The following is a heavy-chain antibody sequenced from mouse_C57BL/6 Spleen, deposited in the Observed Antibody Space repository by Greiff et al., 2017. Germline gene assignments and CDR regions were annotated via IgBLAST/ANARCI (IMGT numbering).Heavy chain of an antibody. Sequence: QVQLQQSGAELVKPGASVKISCKASGYAFSSYWMNWVKQRPGKGLEWIGQIYPGDGDTNYNGKFKGKATLTADKSSSTAYMQLSSLTSVYSAVYVCARLNYGSSYFDYWGQGTTLTVSS. V-gene: IGHV1-80*01. CDR1: GYAFSSYW. CDR3: ARLNYGSSYFDY. CDR2: IYPGDGDT. J-gene: IGHJ2*01. D-gene: IGHD1-1*01.